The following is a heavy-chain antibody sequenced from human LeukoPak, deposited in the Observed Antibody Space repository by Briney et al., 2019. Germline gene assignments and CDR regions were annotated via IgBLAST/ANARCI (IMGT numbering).Heavy chain of an antibody. V-gene: IGHV3-48*04. CDR3: ARCGAGGSCYDAY. CDR2: ISSSSSTI. CDR1: GFTFSSYN. D-gene: IGHD2-15*01. Sequence: GGPLRLSCAASGFTFSSYNMNWVRQAPGKGLGWVSYISSSSSTIYYADSVKGRFTISRDNAKNSLYLQMNSLRAEDTAVYNCARCGAGGSCYDAYWGQGTLVTVSS. J-gene: IGHJ4*02.